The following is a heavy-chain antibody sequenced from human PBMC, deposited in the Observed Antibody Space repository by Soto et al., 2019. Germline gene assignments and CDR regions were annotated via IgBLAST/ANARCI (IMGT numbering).Heavy chain of an antibody. V-gene: IGHV3-23*01. J-gene: IGHJ3*01. CDR2: ISGGGGST. Sequence: DVQLLESGGGLVQPGGSLRLVCAASGFTFGNYAINWVRLAPGKGLEWVSGISGGGGSTYYADSVKGRFTIFRDTSKNTVFLQMNSLRADDTAVYYCAKGFIVVVTVLRPDDAFDVWGQGTMVTVSS. CDR3: AKGFIVVVTVLRPDDAFDV. CDR1: GFTFGNYA. D-gene: IGHD2-21*02.